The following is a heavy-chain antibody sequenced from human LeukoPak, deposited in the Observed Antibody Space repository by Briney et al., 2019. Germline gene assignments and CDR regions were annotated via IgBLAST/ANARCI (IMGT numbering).Heavy chain of an antibody. CDR1: GFTFSSYA. D-gene: IGHD5-12*01. Sequence: GGSLRLSCAASGFTFSSYAMHWARQAPGKGLEWVAVISYDGSNKYYADSVKGRFTISRDNSKNTLYLQMNSLRAEDTAVYYCARDLWDIVATGPLDYWGQGTLVTISS. CDR3: ARDLWDIVATGPLDY. V-gene: IGHV3-30-3*01. J-gene: IGHJ4*02. CDR2: ISYDGSNK.